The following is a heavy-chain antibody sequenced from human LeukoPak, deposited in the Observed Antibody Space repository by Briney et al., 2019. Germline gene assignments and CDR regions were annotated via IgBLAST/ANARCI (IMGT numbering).Heavy chain of an antibody. CDR2: IRYDGSNK. V-gene: IGHV3-30*02. J-gene: IGHJ3*02. CDR3: AKVSAYYYDSSGYYPDAFDI. Sequence: PGGSLRLSCAASGFTFSSYSMNWVRQAPGKGLEWVAFIRYDGSNKYYADSVKGRFTISRDNSKHTLYLQMNSLRVEDTAVYYCAKVSAYYYDSSGYYPDAFDIWGQGTMVTVSS. D-gene: IGHD3-22*01. CDR1: GFTFSSYS.